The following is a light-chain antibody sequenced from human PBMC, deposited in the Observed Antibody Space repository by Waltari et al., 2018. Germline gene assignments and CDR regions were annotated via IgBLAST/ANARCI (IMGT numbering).Light chain of an antibody. Sequence: SSELTQAPAVSVALGQTVRITCQGDSLRDSSAVWYRQKPRQAPVLVMYSNNTLPSGIPDRFSGSSSGNTGSLTITGAQAEDEADYHCSSRDSSGEVVFGGGTKLTVL. V-gene: IGLV3-19*01. CDR2: SNN. CDR1: SLRDSS. CDR3: SSRDSSGEVV. J-gene: IGLJ3*02.